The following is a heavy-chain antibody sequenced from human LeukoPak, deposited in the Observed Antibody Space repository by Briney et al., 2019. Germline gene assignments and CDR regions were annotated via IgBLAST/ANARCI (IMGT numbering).Heavy chain of an antibody. CDR3: ARAYLWDCSGGSCYYNWFDP. Sequence: ASVKVSCKASGYTFTSYDINWVRQATGQGLEWMGWMNPNSGNTGYAQKFQGRVTITRNTSISTAYMELSSLRSEDTAVYYCARAYLWDCSGGSCYYNWFDPWGQGTLVTVSS. CDR2: MNPNSGNT. J-gene: IGHJ5*02. V-gene: IGHV1-8*03. CDR1: GYTFTSYD. D-gene: IGHD2-15*01.